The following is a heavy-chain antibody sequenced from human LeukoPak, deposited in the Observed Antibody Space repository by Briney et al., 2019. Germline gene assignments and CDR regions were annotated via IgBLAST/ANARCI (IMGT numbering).Heavy chain of an antibody. CDR3: AKGGEQWLIVTSRTTPTTPPANY. J-gene: IGHJ4*02. D-gene: IGHD6-19*01. CDR1: GFSLSSSW. CDR2: VNPDGTTT. Sequence: GGSLRLSCAASGFSLSSSWMHWVRQAPGKGLVWVSRVNPDGTTTDYADSVRGRFTISRDNAKNTLYLETDSLRAEDTAVYHCAKGGEQWLIVTSRTTPTTPPANYWGQGTLVTVSS. V-gene: IGHV3-74*01.